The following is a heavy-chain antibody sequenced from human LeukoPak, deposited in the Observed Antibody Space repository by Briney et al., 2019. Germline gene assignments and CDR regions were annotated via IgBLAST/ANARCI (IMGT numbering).Heavy chain of an antibody. J-gene: IGHJ4*02. V-gene: IGHV1-2*02. CDR2: INPNSGGT. Sequence: ASVKVSCKASGYTFTGYYMHWVRQAPGQGLEWMGWINPNSGGTNYAQKFQGRVTMNRDTSISTAYMELGSLRSDDAVVYYCARHPGLDYRGNSGFELGGQGTLVTVSS. CDR3: ARHPGLDYRGNSGFEL. D-gene: IGHD4-23*01. CDR1: GYTFTGYY.